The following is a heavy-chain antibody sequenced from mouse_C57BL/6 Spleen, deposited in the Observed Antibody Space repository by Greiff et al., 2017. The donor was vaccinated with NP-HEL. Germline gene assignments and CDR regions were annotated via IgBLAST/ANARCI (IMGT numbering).Heavy chain of an antibody. D-gene: IGHD2-1*01. J-gene: IGHJ4*01. Sequence: QVQLQQSGPGLVQPSQSLSITCTVSGFSLTSYGVHWVRQSPGKGLEWLGVIWSGGSTDYNAAFISRLSISKDNSKSQVFFKMNSLQADDTAIYYCARMKVYGNFGYYAMDYWGQGTSVTVSS. V-gene: IGHV2-2*01. CDR3: ARMKVYGNFGYYAMDY. CDR1: GFSLTSYG. CDR2: IWSGGST.